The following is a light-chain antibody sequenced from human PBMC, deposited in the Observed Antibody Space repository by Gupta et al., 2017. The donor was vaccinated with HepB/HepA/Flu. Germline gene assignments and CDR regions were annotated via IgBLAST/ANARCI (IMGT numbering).Light chain of an antibody. CDR3: QQRDSTPFT. CDR2: AAS. CDR1: QSISSY. J-gene: IGKJ3*01. Sequence: DIQMTQSPSSLSASVGDRVTITCRASQSISSYLSWYQQKPGKAPNLLIYAASSLQSGVPSRFSGGGSGTDFTLTISRLQPEDFATYYCQQRDSTPFTFGHGTKVDIK. V-gene: IGKV1-39*01.